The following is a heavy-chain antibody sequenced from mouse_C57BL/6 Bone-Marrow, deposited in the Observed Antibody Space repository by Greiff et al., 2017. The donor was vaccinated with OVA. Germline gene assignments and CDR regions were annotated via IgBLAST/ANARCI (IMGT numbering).Heavy chain of an antibody. D-gene: IGHD4-1*01. J-gene: IGHJ3*01. Sequence: EVMLVESGGGLVKPGGSLKLSCAASGFTFSSYAMSWVRQTPEKRLEWVATISDGGSYTYYPDNVKGRFTISRDNAKNNLYLQMSHLKSEDTAMYYCARNWDGAYWGQGTLVTVSA. CDR1: GFTFSSYA. CDR2: ISDGGSYT. V-gene: IGHV5-4*03. CDR3: ARNWDGAY.